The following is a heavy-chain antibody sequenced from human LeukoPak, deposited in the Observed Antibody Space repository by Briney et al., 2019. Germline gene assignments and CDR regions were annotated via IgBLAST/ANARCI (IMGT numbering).Heavy chain of an antibody. J-gene: IGHJ4*02. CDR2: ISYDGSNK. Sequence: PGRSLRLSCAASGFTFSSYGMHWVRQAPGKGLEWVAVISYDGSNKYYADSVMGRFTISRDNSKNTLYLQMNSLRAEDTAVYYCAKDWKRGYYYDSSGYLPDYWGQGTLVTVSS. V-gene: IGHV3-30*18. CDR1: GFTFSSYG. D-gene: IGHD3-22*01. CDR3: AKDWKRGYYYDSSGYLPDY.